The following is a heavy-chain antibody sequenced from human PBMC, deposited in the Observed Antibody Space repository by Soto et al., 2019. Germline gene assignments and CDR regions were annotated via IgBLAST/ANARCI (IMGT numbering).Heavy chain of an antibody. Sequence: PGGSPRLSCAAPGFTFSDYYMSWIRQAPGKGPEWVSYISSSGSTIYYADSVKGRFTISRDNAKNSLYLQMNSLRAEDRAVYYCAREPYDFWSGYYGWGQGTLVTVSS. CDR1: GFTFSDYY. CDR3: AREPYDFWSGYYG. CDR2: ISSSGSTI. V-gene: IGHV3-11*01. D-gene: IGHD3-3*01. J-gene: IGHJ4*02.